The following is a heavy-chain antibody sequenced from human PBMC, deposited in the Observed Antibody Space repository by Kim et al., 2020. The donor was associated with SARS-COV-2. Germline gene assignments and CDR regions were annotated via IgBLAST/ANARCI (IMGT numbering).Heavy chain of an antibody. CDR3: ARTRGPYYDSSQMKEWDFDY. CDR1: GYTFTSYG. CDR2: ISAYNGNT. J-gene: IGHJ4*02. V-gene: IGHV1-18*04. Sequence: ASVKVSCKASGYTFTSYGISWVRQAPGQGLEWMGWISAYNGNTNYAQKLQGRVTMTTDTSTSTAYMELRSLRSDDTAVYYCARTRGPYYDSSQMKEWDFDYWGQGTLVTVSS. D-gene: IGHD3-22*01.